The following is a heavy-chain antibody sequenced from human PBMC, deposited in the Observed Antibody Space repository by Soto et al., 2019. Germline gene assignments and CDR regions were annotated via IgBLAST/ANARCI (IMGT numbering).Heavy chain of an antibody. CDR2: ISFDGSSQ. J-gene: IGHJ6*02. D-gene: IGHD3-22*01. CDR1: DFTFGTYV. Sequence: VQLVESGGGVVPPERSQRLSCAASDFTFGTYVMHWVRQAPGKGLEWVALISFDGSSQYYADSVKGRFTISRDNSRNTMYLQMNSLRPEDTAVYYCAREMIPMIMGGMSALDVWGHGTTVTVS. V-gene: IGHV3-30*04. CDR3: AREMIPMIMGGMSALDV.